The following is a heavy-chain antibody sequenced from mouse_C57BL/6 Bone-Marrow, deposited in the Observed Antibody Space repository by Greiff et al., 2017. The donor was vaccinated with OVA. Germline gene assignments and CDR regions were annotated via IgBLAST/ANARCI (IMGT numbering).Heavy chain of an antibody. J-gene: IGHJ4*01. V-gene: IGHV1-82*01. CDR3: ARGNYYAMDY. Sequence: VKVVESGPELVKPGASVKISCKASGYAFSSSWMNWVKQRPGKGLEWIGRIYPGDGDTNYNGKFKGKATLTADKSSSTAYMQLSSLTSEDSAVYFCARGNYYAMDYWGQGTSVTVSS. CDR1: GYAFSSSW. CDR2: IYPGDGDT.